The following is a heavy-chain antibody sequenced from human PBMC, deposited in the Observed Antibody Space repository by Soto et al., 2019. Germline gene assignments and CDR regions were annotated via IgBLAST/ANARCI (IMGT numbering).Heavy chain of an antibody. CDR1: GGSIKYYY. CDR3: VRGETKAHFDY. J-gene: IGHJ4*02. V-gene: IGHV4-59*01. CDR2: IYYSGGT. Sequence: PSETRSLTCTVSGGSIKYYYWNWIRQPPGKGLEWIGYIYYSGGTNYNPSLKSRVTISKNQFSLKLSSVTAADTAVYYCVRGETKAHFDYWGQGTLVTVSS.